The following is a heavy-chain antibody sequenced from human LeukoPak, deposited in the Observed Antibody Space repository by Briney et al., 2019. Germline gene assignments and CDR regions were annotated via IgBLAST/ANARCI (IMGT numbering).Heavy chain of an antibody. CDR2: ISAGGGNT. Sequence: GGSLRLSCAASGFTFSSYAMSWVRQAPGKGLERVSAISAGGGNTYYADSVKGRFTISRDNSRNTLYLQMNSLRAEDTAVYHCAKSHCSTTSCYTHHFDYWGQGTLVTVSS. J-gene: IGHJ4*02. CDR3: AKSHCSTTSCYTHHFDY. D-gene: IGHD2-2*02. V-gene: IGHV3-23*01. CDR1: GFTFSSYA.